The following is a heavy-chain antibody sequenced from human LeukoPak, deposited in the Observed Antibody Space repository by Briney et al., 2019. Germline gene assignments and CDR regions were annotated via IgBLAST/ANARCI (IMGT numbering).Heavy chain of an antibody. V-gene: IGHV3-48*03. J-gene: IGHJ6*02. CDR1: GFTFSSYE. CDR2: ISSSGSTI. CDR3: AGGSNYDFWSGYPPGYGMDV. D-gene: IGHD3-3*01. Sequence: GGSLRLSCAASGFTFSSYEMNWVRQAPGKGLEWVSYISSSGSTIYYADSAKGRFTISRDNAKNSLYLQMNSLRAEDTAVYYCAGGSNYDFWSGYPPGYGMDVWGQGTTVTVSS.